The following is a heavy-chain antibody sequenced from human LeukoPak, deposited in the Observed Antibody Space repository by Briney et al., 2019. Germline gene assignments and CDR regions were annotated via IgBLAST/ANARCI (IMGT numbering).Heavy chain of an antibody. D-gene: IGHD4-23*01. CDR3: ARASVVYYYMDV. J-gene: IGHJ6*03. Sequence: PSETLSLTCTVSGGSICSYYWSWIRQPPGKGLECIGYIYYSGGTNYNPSLKSRVTISVDTSNNQFSLKLSSVTAADTAVYYCARASVVYYYMDVWGKGTTVTVSS. CDR2: IYYSGGT. V-gene: IGHV4-59*01. CDR1: GGSICSYY.